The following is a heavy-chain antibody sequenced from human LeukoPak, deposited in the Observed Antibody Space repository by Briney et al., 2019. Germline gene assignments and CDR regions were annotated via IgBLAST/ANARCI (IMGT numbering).Heavy chain of an antibody. Sequence: SETLSLTCAVYGGSFSGYYWSWIRQPPGKGLEWIGEINHSGSTNYNPSLKSRVTISVDTSKNQFSLKLSSVTAADTAVYYCARRGGSAAAVPNWFDPWGQGTLVTVSS. J-gene: IGHJ5*02. D-gene: IGHD6-13*01. CDR2: INHSGST. V-gene: IGHV4-34*01. CDR1: GGSFSGYY. CDR3: ARRGGSAAAVPNWFDP.